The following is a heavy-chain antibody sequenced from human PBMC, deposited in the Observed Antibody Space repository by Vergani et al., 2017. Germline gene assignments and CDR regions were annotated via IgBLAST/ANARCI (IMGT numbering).Heavy chain of an antibody. CDR3: ARDGLLAGYYGRYYYSMDV. J-gene: IGHJ6*02. CDR2: ISGSGGFT. D-gene: IGHD3-10*02. Sequence: EVQLLESGGNLVQPGGSLRLSCAASGFTFTNFAMTWVRQAPGEGLEWVSGISGSGGFTYYADSVKGRFTISRDNSKNTMFLQMNSLRAEDTAMYYCARDGLLAGYYGRYYYSMDVWGQGTTVTVS. CDR1: GFTFTNFA. V-gene: IGHV3-23*01.